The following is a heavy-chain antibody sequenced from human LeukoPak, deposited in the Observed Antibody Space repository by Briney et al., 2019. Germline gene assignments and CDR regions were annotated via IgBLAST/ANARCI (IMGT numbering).Heavy chain of an antibody. Sequence: GGSLRLSCAASGGIISSYAMSWVRQAPGKGLEWVSAINGRGDNTYYADFVKGRFIISRDNSKSTVYLQMNSLRTEDTAVYYCAKDRVSPGFNWFDPWGQGTLVTVSS. J-gene: IGHJ5*02. CDR2: INGRGDNT. D-gene: IGHD2/OR15-2a*01. CDR1: GGIISSYA. CDR3: AKDRVSPGFNWFDP. V-gene: IGHV3-23*01.